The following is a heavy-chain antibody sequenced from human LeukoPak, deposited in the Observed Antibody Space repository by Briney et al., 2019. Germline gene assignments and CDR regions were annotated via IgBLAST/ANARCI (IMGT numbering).Heavy chain of an antibody. D-gene: IGHD2-2*01. V-gene: IGHV4-34*01. J-gene: IGHJ6*02. CDR1: GGSFSGYY. CDR3: ARGGGYCSSTSCSYYYYYGMDV. CDR2: INHTGST. Sequence: SETLSLTCAVYGGSFSGYYWSWLRQPPGKGLEWIGEINHTGSTNYNPSLKSRVTISVDTSKNQFSLKLSSVTAADTAVYYCARGGGYCSSTSCSYYYYYGMDVWGQGTTVTVSS.